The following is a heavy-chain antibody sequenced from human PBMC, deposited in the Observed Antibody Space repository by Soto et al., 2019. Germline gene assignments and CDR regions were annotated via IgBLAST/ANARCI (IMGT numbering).Heavy chain of an antibody. J-gene: IGHJ3*02. D-gene: IGHD5-12*01. CDR1: GFTFSSYW. CDR2: IRKNGGNK. V-gene: IGHV3-64*01. CDR3: ARVVSKYSGYDSGAFDI. Sequence: GGSLRLSCAASGFTFSSYWMSWVRQAPGKGLEYVATIRKNGGNKYYVNSVKGRFTISRDNSKNTLYLQMGSLRAEDMAVYYCARVVSKYSGYDSGAFDIWGQGTMVTVSS.